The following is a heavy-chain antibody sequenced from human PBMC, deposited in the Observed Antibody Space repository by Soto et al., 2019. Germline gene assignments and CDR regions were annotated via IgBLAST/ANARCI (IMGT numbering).Heavy chain of an antibody. J-gene: IGHJ4*02. CDR3: ARARQEDIVVVPAARFDF. V-gene: IGHV4-31*03. CDR1: GGSISSGGYY. CDR2: IYYSGST. D-gene: IGHD2-2*01. Sequence: TLSLTCTVSGGSISSGGYYWSWIRQHPGKGLEWIGYIYYSGSTYYNPSLKSRVTISVDTSKNQFSLKLSSVTAADTAVYYCARARQEDIVVVPAARFDFWGQGTLVTVSS.